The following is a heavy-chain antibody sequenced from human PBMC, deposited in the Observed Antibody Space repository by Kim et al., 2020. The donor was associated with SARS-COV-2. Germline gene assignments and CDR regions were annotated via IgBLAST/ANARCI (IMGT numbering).Heavy chain of an antibody. D-gene: IGHD6-13*01. Sequence: SETLSLTCAVSGGSISGSNWWSWVRQPPGKGLEWIGEIYHSGSINYNPSLRSRVTISVDKFKNQFSLRLSSVTAADTAVYYCASLAPYSSSWSTQDKWGPGSLVTVSS. CDR3: ASLAPYSSSWSTQDK. CDR1: GGSISGSNW. J-gene: IGHJ4*02. CDR2: IYHSGSI. V-gene: IGHV4-4*02.